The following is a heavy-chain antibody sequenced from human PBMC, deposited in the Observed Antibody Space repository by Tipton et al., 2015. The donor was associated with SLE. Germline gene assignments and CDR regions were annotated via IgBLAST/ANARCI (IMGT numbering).Heavy chain of an antibody. Sequence: TLSLTCTVSGGSISSSSYYWGWIRQPPGKGLEWIGSIYYSGSTYYNPSLKSRVTISVDTSKNQFSLKLSSVTAADTAVYYCAREQRWPEDFDLWGRGTLVTVSS. CDR1: GGSISSSSYY. V-gene: IGHV4-39*07. CDR3: AREQRWPEDFDL. CDR2: IYYSGST. J-gene: IGHJ2*01. D-gene: IGHD5-24*01.